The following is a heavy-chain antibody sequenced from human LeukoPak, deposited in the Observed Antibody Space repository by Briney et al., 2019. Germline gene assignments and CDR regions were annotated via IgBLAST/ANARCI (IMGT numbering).Heavy chain of an antibody. Sequence: PGGSLRLSCAASGFTFSNYAMNWVRQAPGKGLEWASSISGTGGNTNYADSVKGRFTISRDNSKNTLYLQMNSLRAEDTAIYYCAKGSDRYSSGSAVDYWGQGSLVTVSP. CDR3: AKGSDRYSSGSAVDY. CDR2: ISGTGGNT. CDR1: GFTFSNYA. D-gene: IGHD6-19*01. J-gene: IGHJ4*02. V-gene: IGHV3-23*01.